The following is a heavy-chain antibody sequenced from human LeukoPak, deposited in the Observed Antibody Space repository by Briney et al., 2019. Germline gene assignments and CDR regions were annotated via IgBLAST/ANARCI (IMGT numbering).Heavy chain of an antibody. D-gene: IGHD6-19*01. CDR1: GFTFSSYG. V-gene: IGHV3-30*02. Sequence: GGSLRLSCAASGFTFSSYGMHWVGQAPGKGLEGGEFIRKDGSNKYYADSVKGRFTISRDNSKNTLYLQMNSLRAEDTAVYYCARDLKRSSGWFVDYYYYYGMDVWGQGTTVTVSS. CDR3: ARDLKRSSGWFVDYYYYYGMDV. J-gene: IGHJ6*02. CDR2: IRKDGSNK.